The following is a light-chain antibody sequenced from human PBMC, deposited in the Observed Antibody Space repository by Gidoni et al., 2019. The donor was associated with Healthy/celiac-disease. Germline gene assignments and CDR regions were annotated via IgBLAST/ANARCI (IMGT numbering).Light chain of an antibody. Sequence: DIQQTQSTSSLSASVGDRVTITCRASQSISSYLNWYQQKPGKAPKLLIYAASSLQSGVPSRFSGSGSGTDFTLTISSLQPEDFATYYCQQSYSTLPYTFGQGTKLEIK. J-gene: IGKJ2*01. CDR2: AAS. V-gene: IGKV1-39*01. CDR1: QSISSY. CDR3: QQSYSTLPYT.